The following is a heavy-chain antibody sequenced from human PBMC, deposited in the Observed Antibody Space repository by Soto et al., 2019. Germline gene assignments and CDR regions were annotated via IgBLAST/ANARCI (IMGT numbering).Heavy chain of an antibody. J-gene: IGHJ4*02. V-gene: IGHV4-4*02. CDR1: GGSISSSNW. Sequence: PSETLSRTCAVSGGSISSSNWWSFFRQPPGKGLEWIGEIYHSGSTNYNPSLKSRVTISVDKSKNQFSLKLSSVTAADTAVYYCARGLSADSSGYYYDYWGQGTLVTVSS. D-gene: IGHD3-22*01. CDR3: ARGLSADSSGYYYDY. CDR2: IYHSGST.